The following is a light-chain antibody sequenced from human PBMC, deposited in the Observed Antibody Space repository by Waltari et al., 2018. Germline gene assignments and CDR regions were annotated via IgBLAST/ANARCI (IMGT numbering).Light chain of an antibody. J-gene: IGKJ3*01. CDR1: QDISNY. Sequence: DIQMTQSPSSLSASVGDRVTITCQSSQDISNYLNWYQQKPGKAPKLLLYDASNLETGVPSRFIGSGSGTDFTFTISSLQPEDIATYYCQQYDNLPPFTFGPGTKVDIK. CDR3: QQYDNLPPFT. CDR2: DAS. V-gene: IGKV1-33*01.